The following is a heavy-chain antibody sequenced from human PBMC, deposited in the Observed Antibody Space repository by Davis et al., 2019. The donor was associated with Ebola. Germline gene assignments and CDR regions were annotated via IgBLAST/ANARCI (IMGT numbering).Heavy chain of an antibody. D-gene: IGHD3-3*01. Sequence: GGSLRLSCAASGFTFSSYAMHWVRQAPGKGLEWVAVISYDGSNKYYADSVKGRFTISRDNSKNTLYLQMNSLRAEDTAVYYCARGEPYYDFWSGPLGHWGQGTLVTVSS. J-gene: IGHJ4*02. CDR1: GFTFSSYA. CDR2: ISYDGSNK. CDR3: ARGEPYYDFWSGPLGH. V-gene: IGHV3-30*04.